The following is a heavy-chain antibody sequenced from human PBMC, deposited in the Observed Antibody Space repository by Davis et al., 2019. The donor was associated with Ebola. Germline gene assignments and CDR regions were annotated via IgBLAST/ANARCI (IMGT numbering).Heavy chain of an antibody. Sequence: AASVKVSCKASGYTFAGYYMHWVRQAPGQGLEWMGWINPNSGGTNYAQKFQGWVTMTRDTSISTAYMELSRLRSDDTAVYYCARGKRYFDWLLPFDYWGQGTLVTVSS. J-gene: IGHJ4*02. CDR2: INPNSGGT. V-gene: IGHV1-2*04. CDR1: GYTFAGYY. CDR3: ARGKRYFDWLLPFDY. D-gene: IGHD3-9*01.